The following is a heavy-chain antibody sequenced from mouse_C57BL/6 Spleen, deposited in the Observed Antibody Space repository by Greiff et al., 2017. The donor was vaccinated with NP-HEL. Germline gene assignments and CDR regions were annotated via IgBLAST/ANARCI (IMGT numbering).Heavy chain of an antibody. Sequence: EVKLVESGGGLVQPGGSMKLSCVASGFTFSNYWMNWVRQSPEKGLEWVAQIRLKSDNYATHYAESVKGRFTISRDDSKSSVYLQMNNLRAEDTGIYYCTAVWLGYFDVWGTGTTVTVSS. V-gene: IGHV6-3*01. D-gene: IGHD2-10*02. CDR1: GFTFSNYW. CDR3: TAVWLGYFDV. J-gene: IGHJ1*03. CDR2: IRLKSDNYAT.